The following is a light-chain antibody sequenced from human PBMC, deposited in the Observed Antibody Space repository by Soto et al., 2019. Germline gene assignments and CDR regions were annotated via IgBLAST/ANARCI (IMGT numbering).Light chain of an antibody. J-gene: IGKJ1*01. CDR3: RQYDNWGRA. Sequence: EIVMTQSPVTLSVSPGERATLSCRARQSVGINLDRHQQKPGQAPRLLIYGAPTRATGIPARFSGSGSGTEFTLTVSSLQSEDSAVYYCRQYDNWGRAFGQGTKV. V-gene: IGKV3-15*01. CDR2: GAP. CDR1: QSVGIN.